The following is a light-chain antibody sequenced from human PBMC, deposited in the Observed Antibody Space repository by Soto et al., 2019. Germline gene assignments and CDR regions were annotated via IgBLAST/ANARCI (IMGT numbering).Light chain of an antibody. J-gene: IGLJ1*01. Sequence: QSALTQPASVSGSPGQSITISCSGTSSDIDSYDHVAWYQQFPGKSPKLIIYAVSDRPSGVSDRFSGSKSGISASLTISGLKTEDEADYYCISYTDRQSYLFGTGTKGNV. CDR2: AVS. CDR1: SSDIDSYDH. V-gene: IGLV2-14*03. CDR3: ISYTDRQSYL.